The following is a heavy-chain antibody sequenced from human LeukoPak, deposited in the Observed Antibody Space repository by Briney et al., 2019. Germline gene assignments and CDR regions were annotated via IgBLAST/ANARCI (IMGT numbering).Heavy chain of an antibody. V-gene: IGHV3-30*02. J-gene: IGHJ3*02. CDR1: GFTFSIYG. Sequence: GGSLRLSCAASGFTFSIYGIHWVRQDPGKGLEWVALIRDDGSNKYYADTVKSRFTISRDNSKNTLYLQMNSLRAEDTAVYYCAADDYDAFDIWGQGTMVTVSS. CDR3: AADDYDAFDI. D-gene: IGHD1-1*01. CDR2: IRDDGSNK.